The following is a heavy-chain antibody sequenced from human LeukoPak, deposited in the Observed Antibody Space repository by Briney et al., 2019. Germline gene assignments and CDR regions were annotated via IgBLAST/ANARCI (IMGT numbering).Heavy chain of an antibody. D-gene: IGHD6-19*01. Sequence: ASVXXXCXXXGYXFNKXXVSWVRXXPXXXXXXXXXISCYNGDTNYAQKFQGRVTVTTDTSTSTVFMELRNLSTDDTAVYYCARDPSNTSGRNLFFDYWGQGTLVTVSS. CDR1: GYXFNKXX. J-gene: IGHJ4*02. CDR2: ISCYNGDT. CDR3: ARDPSNTSGRNLFFDY. V-gene: IGHV1-18*01.